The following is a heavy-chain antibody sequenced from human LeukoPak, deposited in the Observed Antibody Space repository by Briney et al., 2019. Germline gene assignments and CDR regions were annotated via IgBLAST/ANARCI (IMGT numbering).Heavy chain of an antibody. V-gene: IGHV3-23*01. CDR2: ISKSGDHT. J-gene: IGHJ6*02. Sequence: GGSLRLSCAVSGLTFNNYAMSWVRQAPGKGLEWVSAISKSGDHTYYAASAKGRFTIYRDNSKNTQYLQMNSLRAEDTAVYYCATSWGPDASAFRWGRDGMDVWGQGTTVIVS. D-gene: IGHD3-16*01. CDR1: GLTFNNYA. CDR3: ATSWGPDASAFRWGRDGMDV.